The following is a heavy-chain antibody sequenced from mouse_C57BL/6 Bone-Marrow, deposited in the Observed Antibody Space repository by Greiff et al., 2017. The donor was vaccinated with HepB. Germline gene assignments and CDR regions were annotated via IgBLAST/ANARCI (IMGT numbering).Heavy chain of an antibody. Sequence: DVMLVESGGGLVQPGGSLSLSCAASGFTFTDYYMSWVRQPPGKALEWLGFIRNNANGYTKEYSASVKGRFTISRDNCQSSLYLQMNALRAEDGATYYCARLDYDYPAWFAYWGQGTLVTVSA. J-gene: IGHJ3*01. D-gene: IGHD2-4*01. CDR3: ARLDYDYPAWFAY. CDR2: IRNNANGYTK. CDR1: GFTFTDYY. V-gene: IGHV7-3*01.